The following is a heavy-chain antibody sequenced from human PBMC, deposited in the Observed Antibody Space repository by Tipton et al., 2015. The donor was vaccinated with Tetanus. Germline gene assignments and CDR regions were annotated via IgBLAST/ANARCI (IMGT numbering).Heavy chain of an antibody. Sequence: TLSLTCTVSGDSVSTGNFYWSWIRQPPGKGLEWIAFIHHSGPAFSEPSLKSRVSISIDTSQNQFSLRLTSVTAADTAVYFCARNVYTVTNDAFDIWGHGTLVNVSS. J-gene: IGHJ3*02. V-gene: IGHV4-30-4*01. CDR1: GDSVSTGNFY. D-gene: IGHD4-11*01. CDR3: ARNVYTVTNDAFDI. CDR2: IHHSGPA.